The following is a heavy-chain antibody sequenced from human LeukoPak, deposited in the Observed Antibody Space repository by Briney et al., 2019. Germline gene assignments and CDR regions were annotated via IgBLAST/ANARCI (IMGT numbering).Heavy chain of an antibody. CDR1: GGSFTIYS. V-gene: IGHV4-34*01. CDR2: ISPSGNT. D-gene: IGHD1-1*01. J-gene: IGHJ4*02. CDR3: ARYVPVKTGTTRASFDY. Sequence: SETLSLTCAVYGGSFTIYSWTWIRQPPGKSLEWVGEISPSGNTNYNPSLKSRVTMSVDTSKSQFSLKLRSVTAADTAVYYCARYVPVKTGTTRASFDYWGQGTLVTVSS.